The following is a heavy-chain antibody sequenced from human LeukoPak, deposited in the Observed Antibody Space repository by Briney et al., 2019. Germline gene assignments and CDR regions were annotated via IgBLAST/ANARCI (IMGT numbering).Heavy chain of an antibody. V-gene: IGHV3-21*01. CDR2: ISSSSSYI. D-gene: IGHD3-9*01. CDR1: GFTFSSYA. J-gene: IGHJ4*02. CDR3: ARDWGYDILTGYLPLDY. Sequence: GGSLRLSCAASGFTFSSYAMSWVRQAPGKGLEWVSSISSSSSYIYYADSVKGRFTVSRDNAKNSLYLQMNSLRAEDTAVYYCARDWGYDILTGYLPLDYWGQGTLVTVSS.